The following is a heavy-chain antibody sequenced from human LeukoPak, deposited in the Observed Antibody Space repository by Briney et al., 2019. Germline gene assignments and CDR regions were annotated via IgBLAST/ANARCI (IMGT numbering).Heavy chain of an antibody. CDR3: ARTGGGGSGHFDY. V-gene: IGHV4-59*01. Sequence: SETLSLTCTVSGGSISSYSWSWIRQPPGKGLEWIGYIYYSGSTNYNPSLKSRVTISVDTSKNQFSLKLSSVTAADTAVYYCARTGGGGSGHFDYWGQGTPVTVSS. CDR1: GGSISSYS. D-gene: IGHD3-10*01. CDR2: IYYSGST. J-gene: IGHJ4*02.